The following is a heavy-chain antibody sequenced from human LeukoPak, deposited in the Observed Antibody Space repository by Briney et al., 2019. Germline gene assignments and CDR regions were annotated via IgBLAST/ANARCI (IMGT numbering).Heavy chain of an antibody. CDR1: GYTFTSYD. Sequence: ASVKVSCKASGYTFTSYDINWVRQATGQGLEWMGWMNPNSGNTGYAQKLQGRVTMTTDTSTSTAYMELRSLRSDDTAVYYCAGRQWKNWFDPWGQGTLVTVSS. V-gene: IGHV1-8*01. CDR2: MNPNSGNT. CDR3: AGRQWKNWFDP. J-gene: IGHJ5*02. D-gene: IGHD1-1*01.